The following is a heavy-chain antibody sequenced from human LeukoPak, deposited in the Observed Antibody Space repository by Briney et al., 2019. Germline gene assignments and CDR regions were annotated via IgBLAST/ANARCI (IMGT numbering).Heavy chain of an antibody. CDR2: ISGSGGST. D-gene: IGHD3-22*01. CDR1: GFTFSSYA. CDR3: ANPTTDTYYYDSSGYYPVHY. J-gene: IGHJ4*02. V-gene: IGHV3-23*01. Sequence: PGGSLRLSCAASGFTFSSYAMSWVRQAPGKGLEWVSAISGSGGSTYYADSVKGRFTISRDNSKNTLYLQMNSLRAEDTAVYYCANPTTDTYYYDSSGYYPVHYWGQGTLVTVSS.